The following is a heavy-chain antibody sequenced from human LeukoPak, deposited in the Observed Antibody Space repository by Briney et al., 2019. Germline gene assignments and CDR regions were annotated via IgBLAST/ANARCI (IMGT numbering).Heavy chain of an antibody. Sequence: PGGSLRLSCAASGFTFSGSAMHWVRQAPGKGLEWVGRIRSKANSYATAYAASVKGRFTISRDDSKNTAYLQMNSLKTEDTAVYYCTREYDFWSGYRYYYYYYYMDVWGKGTTVTVSS. J-gene: IGHJ6*03. CDR1: GFTFSGSA. CDR2: IRSKANSYAT. D-gene: IGHD3-3*01. V-gene: IGHV3-73*01. CDR3: TREYDFWSGYRYYYYYYYMDV.